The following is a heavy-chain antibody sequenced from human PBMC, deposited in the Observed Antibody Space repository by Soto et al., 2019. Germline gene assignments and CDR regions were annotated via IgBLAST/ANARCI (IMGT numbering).Heavy chain of an antibody. CDR2: ISYNGGNK. V-gene: IGHV3-30-3*01. CDR3: AKGGGYDYIWGSYPFGAFDI. D-gene: IGHD3-16*02. J-gene: IGHJ3*02. CDR1: GFTFSSYA. Sequence: GGSLRLSCAASGFTFSSYAMHWVRQAPGKGLEWVSVISYNGGNKDYADSVKGRFTISRDNAKNTLYLQMNSLRAEDTALYYCAKGGGYDYIWGSYPFGAFDIWGQGTMVTVSS.